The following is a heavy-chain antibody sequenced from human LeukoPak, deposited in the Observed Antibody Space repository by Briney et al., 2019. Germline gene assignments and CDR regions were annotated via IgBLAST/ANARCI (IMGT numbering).Heavy chain of an antibody. D-gene: IGHD6-13*01. J-gene: IGHJ3*02. Sequence: SETLSLTCTVSGGSISSGSYYWSWIRQPAGKGLEWIGRIYTSGSTNYNPSLKSRVTTSVDTSKNQFSLKLSSVTAADTAVYYCAREISGSSSAFDIWGQGTMVTVSS. CDR3: AREISGSSSAFDI. V-gene: IGHV4-61*02. CDR2: IYTSGST. CDR1: GGSISSGSYY.